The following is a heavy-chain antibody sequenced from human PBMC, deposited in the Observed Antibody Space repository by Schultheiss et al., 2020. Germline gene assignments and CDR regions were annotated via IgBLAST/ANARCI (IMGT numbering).Heavy chain of an antibody. CDR1: GYTFTNYY. CDR3: ARVGVDYYYYGMDV. V-gene: IGHV1-18*04. Sequence: GESLKISCKASGYTFTNYYIHWVRQAPGQGLEWMGWISGYSGDTKYTQKFQGRVTMTTDTSTSTAYMELSSLRSEDTAVYYCARVGVDYYYYGMDVWGQGTTVTVSS. CDR2: ISGYSGDT. D-gene: IGHD2-21*01. J-gene: IGHJ6*02.